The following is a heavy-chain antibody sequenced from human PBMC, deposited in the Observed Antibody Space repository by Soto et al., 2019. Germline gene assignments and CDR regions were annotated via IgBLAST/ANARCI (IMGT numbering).Heavy chain of an antibody. CDR1: GFTVSSNY. CDR2: IYSGGNT. V-gene: IGHV3-53*01. Sequence: PGGSLRLSCAASGFTVSSNYMSWVRQAPGKGLEWVTVIYSGGNTYYADSEKGRFTISRDNSKNTLYLQMNSLRAEDTAVYYCARDTYGMDVWGQGTTVTVSS. J-gene: IGHJ6*02. CDR3: ARDTYGMDV.